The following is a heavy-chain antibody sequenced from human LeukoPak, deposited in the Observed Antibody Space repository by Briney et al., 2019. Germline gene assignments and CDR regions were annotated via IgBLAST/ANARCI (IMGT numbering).Heavy chain of an antibody. V-gene: IGHV1-18*01. Sequence: ASVKVSCKASGHTFTSYGISWVRQAPGQGLEWMGWISAYNGNTNYAQKLQGRVTMTTDTSTSTAYMELRSLRSDDTAVYYCARDHPAYYDSSGYYSGPYYFDYWGQGTLVTVSS. CDR1: GHTFTSYG. D-gene: IGHD3-22*01. CDR3: ARDHPAYYDSSGYYSGPYYFDY. J-gene: IGHJ4*02. CDR2: ISAYNGNT.